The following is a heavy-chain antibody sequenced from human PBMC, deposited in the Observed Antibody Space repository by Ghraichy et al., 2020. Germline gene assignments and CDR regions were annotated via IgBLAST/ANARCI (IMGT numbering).Heavy chain of an antibody. CDR1: GFTFTSYA. CDR3: APFNSNGYTAFDY. Sequence: GGSLRLSCAASGFTFTSYAMSWVRQAPGKGLEWVSGISGSGGTTYYADSVKGRFTISRDNSKNTLYLQMNGLRAEDTAVYYCAPFNSNGYTAFDYWGQGTLVTVSS. V-gene: IGHV3-23*01. J-gene: IGHJ4*02. D-gene: IGHD3-16*01. CDR2: ISGSGGTT.